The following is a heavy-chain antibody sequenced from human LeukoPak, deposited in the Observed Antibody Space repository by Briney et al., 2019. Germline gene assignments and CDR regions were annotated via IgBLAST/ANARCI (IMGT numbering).Heavy chain of an antibody. V-gene: IGHV1-18*01. Sequence: ASVKVSCKASGYTFTSYGISWVRQAPGQGLEWMGWISAYNGNTNYAQKFQGRVTMTRDTSISTAYMELSRLRSDDTAVYYCARAYGSGSYSEGAYYFDYWGQGTLVTVSS. CDR1: GYTFTSYG. CDR2: ISAYNGNT. J-gene: IGHJ4*02. CDR3: ARAYGSGSYSEGAYYFDY. D-gene: IGHD3-10*01.